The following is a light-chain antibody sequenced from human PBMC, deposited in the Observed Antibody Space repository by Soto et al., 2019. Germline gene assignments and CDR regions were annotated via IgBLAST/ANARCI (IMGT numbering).Light chain of an antibody. CDR1: RSDVGGFNF. CDR3: CSYTISSTYV. J-gene: IGLJ1*01. Sequence: QSALTQPASVSGSPGQSITISCIGTRSDVGGFNFVSWYQQHPGKAPKVMIYDVTDRPSGVSNRFSGSKSGNTASLTISGLQAEDEADYYCCSYTISSTYVFGTGTKVTVL. V-gene: IGLV2-14*01. CDR2: DVT.